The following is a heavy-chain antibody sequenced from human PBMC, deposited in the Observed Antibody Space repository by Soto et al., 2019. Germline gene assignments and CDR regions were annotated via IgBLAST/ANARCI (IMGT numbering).Heavy chain of an antibody. V-gene: IGHV1-69*12. CDR1: GGTFSSYA. Sequence: QVQLVQSGAEVKKPGSSVKVSCKASGGTFSSYAISWVRQAPGQGLEWMGGIIPIFGTANYAQKFQGRVTITADESTRTVYMELSSLRSEDTAVYYCARDGQSGDSSGYYGVGYWGQGTLVTVSS. CDR2: IIPIFGTA. D-gene: IGHD3-22*01. J-gene: IGHJ4*02. CDR3: ARDGQSGDSSGYYGVGY.